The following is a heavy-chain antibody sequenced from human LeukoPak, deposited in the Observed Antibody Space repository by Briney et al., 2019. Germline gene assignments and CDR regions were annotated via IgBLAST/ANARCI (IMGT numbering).Heavy chain of an antibody. CDR3: ARALGAPDQLLGTHYYGMDV. CDR1: GGTFSSYA. V-gene: IGHV1-69*01. CDR2: IIPIFGTA. Sequence: ASVKVSCKASGGTFSSYAISWVRQAPGQGLEWMGGIIPIFGTANYAQKFQGRVTITADESTSTAYMELSSLRSEDTAVYYCARALGAPDQLLGTHYYGMDVWAKGPRSPSPQ. D-gene: IGHD2-2*01. J-gene: IGHJ6*04.